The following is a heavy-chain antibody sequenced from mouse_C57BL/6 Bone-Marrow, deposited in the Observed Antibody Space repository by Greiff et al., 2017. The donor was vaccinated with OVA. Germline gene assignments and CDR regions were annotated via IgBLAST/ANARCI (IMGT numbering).Heavy chain of an antibody. CDR2: IDPETGGT. Sequence: QVQLQQSGAELVRPGASVTLSCKASGYTFTDYEMHWVKQTPVHGLEWIGAIDPETGGTAYNQKFKGKAILTADKSSSTAYMELRSLTSEDSAVYYCTRGGDYDGFAYWGQGTLVTVSA. D-gene: IGHD2-4*01. J-gene: IGHJ3*01. CDR1: GYTFTDYE. CDR3: TRGGDYDGFAY. V-gene: IGHV1-15*01.